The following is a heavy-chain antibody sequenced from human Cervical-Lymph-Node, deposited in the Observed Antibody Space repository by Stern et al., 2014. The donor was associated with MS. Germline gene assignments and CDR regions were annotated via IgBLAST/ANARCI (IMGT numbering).Heavy chain of an antibody. Sequence: DQLVESGAEVKKPGSSVKVFCKASGGTFSSSAISWVRQAPGQGLEWLGGIIPIFGTANYAQKFQVRVTITADGSTSTAYMELSSLRSEETAVYYCARGELKEGLVRGMDVWGQGTTVTVSS. CDR3: ARGELKEGLVRGMDV. D-gene: IGHD1-26*01. CDR1: GGTFSSSA. CDR2: IIPIFGTA. J-gene: IGHJ6*02. V-gene: IGHV1-69*01.